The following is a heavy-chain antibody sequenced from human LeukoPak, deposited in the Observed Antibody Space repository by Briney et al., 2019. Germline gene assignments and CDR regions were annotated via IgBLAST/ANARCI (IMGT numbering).Heavy chain of an antibody. CDR1: GFTFDNYG. D-gene: IGHD3-22*01. V-gene: IGHV3-23*01. Sequence: GGSLRLSCAASGFTFDNYGMSWVRQAPGKGLEWVSAMSGSGGDTYYADSVKGRFTISRDSSKNTLYLQMNSLRAEDTAVYYCAKGSKYYYDRSAYNDYWGQGTLVTVSS. CDR3: AKGSKYYYDRSAYNDY. J-gene: IGHJ4*02. CDR2: MSGSGGDT.